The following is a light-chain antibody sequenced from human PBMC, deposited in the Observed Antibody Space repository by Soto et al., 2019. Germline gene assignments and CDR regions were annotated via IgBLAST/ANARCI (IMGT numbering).Light chain of an antibody. CDR3: SSYTGSGINTVI. J-gene: IGLJ2*01. CDR2: QVS. CDR1: SSDVGNYDY. Sequence: QSALTQPASMSGSPGQSITISCTGTSSDVGNYDYVSWFQQLPGKAPKLMIFQVSNRPSGVSDRFSGSKSGNTASLTISGLRAEDEADYYCSSYTGSGINTVIFGGGTKLTVL. V-gene: IGLV2-14*01.